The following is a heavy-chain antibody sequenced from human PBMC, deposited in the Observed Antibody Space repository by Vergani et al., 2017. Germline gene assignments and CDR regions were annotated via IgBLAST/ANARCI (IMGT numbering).Heavy chain of an antibody. V-gene: IGHV3-53*02. CDR2: IYSGGST. J-gene: IGHJ3*02. Sequence: EVQLVETGGGLIQPGGSLRLSCAASGFTVSSNYMSWVRQAPGKGLEWVSVIYSGGSTYYADSVKGRFTISRDNAKNSLYLQMNSLRADDTAVYHCARPSAPGDYDALDIWGQGTMVTVSS. CDR1: GFTVSSNY. D-gene: IGHD4-17*01. CDR3: ARPSAPGDYDALDI.